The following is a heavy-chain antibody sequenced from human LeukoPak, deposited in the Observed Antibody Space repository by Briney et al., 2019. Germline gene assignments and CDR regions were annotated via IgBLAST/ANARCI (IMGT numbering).Heavy chain of an antibody. Sequence: SETLSLTCAVSGGSITSHYWSWIRQPPGKGLEWIGHIYYSGSTNYNPSLKGRVTISVDTSKIQFSLNLGSVTAADTAVYYCARATWVYYMDVWGKGTTVTVSS. J-gene: IGHJ6*03. CDR3: ARATWVYYMDV. D-gene: IGHD1-1*01. CDR2: IYYSGST. CDR1: GGSITSHY. V-gene: IGHV4-59*11.